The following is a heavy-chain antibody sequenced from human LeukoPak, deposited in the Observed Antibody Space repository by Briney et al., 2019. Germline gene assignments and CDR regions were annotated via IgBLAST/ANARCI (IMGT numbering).Heavy chain of an antibody. V-gene: IGHV1-46*01. CDR1: GYTFTSYY. CDR3: ARDEPEVHFHAFES. Sequence: ASVKVSCKASGYTFTSYYMHWVRQAPGRGLEWMGLINPSDGSTGYAQKFQGRVTMTRDTSTSTVYMELSSLRSEDTAVYYCARDEPEVHFHAFESWGQGTMVTVSS. J-gene: IGHJ3*02. CDR2: INPSDGST.